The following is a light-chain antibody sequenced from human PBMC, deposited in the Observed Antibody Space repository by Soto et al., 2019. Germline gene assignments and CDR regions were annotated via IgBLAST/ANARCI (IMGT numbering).Light chain of an antibody. V-gene: IGKV2-24*01. CDR3: MQTAQFPRT. CDR2: TVS. CDR1: QSLVDNAGNTH. Sequence: DIVMTQTPLSSPVTLGQPASISCRSSQSLVDNAGNTHLSWLQQRPGQPPRLLIYTVSKRFSGVPDRFIGSGAGTDFTLQISRVEAEDVGLYYCMQTAQFPRTFGQGTKVEIK. J-gene: IGKJ1*01.